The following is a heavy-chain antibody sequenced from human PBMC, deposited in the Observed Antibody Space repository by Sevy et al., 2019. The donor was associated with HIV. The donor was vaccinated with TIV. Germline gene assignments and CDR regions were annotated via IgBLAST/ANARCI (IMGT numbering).Heavy chain of an antibody. CDR3: AGDLGYYGSGSDYYYYYGMDV. D-gene: IGHD3-10*01. Sequence: SETLSLTCTVSGGSISSYYWSWIRQPAGKGLEWIGRIYTSGSTNYNPSLKSRVTMSVGTSKNQFSLKLSSVTAADTAGYYCAGDLGYYGSGSDYYYYYGMDVWGQGTTVTVSS. CDR2: IYTSGST. CDR1: GGSISSYY. J-gene: IGHJ6*02. V-gene: IGHV4-4*07.